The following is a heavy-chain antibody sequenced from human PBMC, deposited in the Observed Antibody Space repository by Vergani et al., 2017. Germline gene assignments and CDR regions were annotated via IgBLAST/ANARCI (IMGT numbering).Heavy chain of an antibody. Sequence: QVQLVQSGAEVKKPGASVKASCKASGYTFTGYYMHWVRQAPGQGLEWMGWINPNSGGTNYAQKFQGRVTMTRDTSISTAYMELSRLRSDDTAVYYCAREGATSHYYYYYYGMDVWGQGTTVTVSS. D-gene: IGHD5-24*01. J-gene: IGHJ6*02. V-gene: IGHV1-2*02. CDR3: AREGATSHYYYYYYGMDV. CDR1: GYTFTGYY. CDR2: INPNSGGT.